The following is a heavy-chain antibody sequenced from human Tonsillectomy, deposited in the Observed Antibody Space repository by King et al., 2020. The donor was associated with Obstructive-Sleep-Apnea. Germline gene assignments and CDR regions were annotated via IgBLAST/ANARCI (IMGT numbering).Heavy chain of an antibody. CDR3: AREGNWNYAGFDY. J-gene: IGHJ4*02. D-gene: IGHD1-7*01. CDR2: ISYDVSNK. Sequence: VQLVESGGGVVQPGRSLRLSCAASGFTFSIYAMHWARQAPGQGLEWVAVISYDVSNKYYADSLKGRFTISRDNSKNPLYLQMNSLRAEDTAVYYCAREGNWNYAGFDYWGQGTLVTVSS. V-gene: IGHV3-30*04. CDR1: GFTFSIYA.